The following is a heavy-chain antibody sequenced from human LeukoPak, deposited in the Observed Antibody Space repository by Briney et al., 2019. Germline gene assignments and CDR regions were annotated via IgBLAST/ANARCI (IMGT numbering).Heavy chain of an antibody. CDR3: AGGGRWELQGEFDY. CDR2: INHSGST. CDR1: GGSFSGYY. Sequence: SETLSLTCAVYGGSFSGYYWSWIRQPPGKGLEWIGEINHSGSTNYNPSLKSRVTISVDTSKNQFSLKLSSVTAADTAVYYCAGGGRWELQGEFDYWGQGTLVTVSS. J-gene: IGHJ4*02. V-gene: IGHV4-34*01. D-gene: IGHD1-26*01.